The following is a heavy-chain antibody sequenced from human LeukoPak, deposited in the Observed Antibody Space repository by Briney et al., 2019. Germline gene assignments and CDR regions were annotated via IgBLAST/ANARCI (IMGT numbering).Heavy chain of an antibody. J-gene: IGHJ4*02. D-gene: IGHD5-12*01. CDR2: INPNRGGT. CDR1: GYTFTGYY. CDR3: ARDLVATSIPRDY. Sequence: ASVKVSCKASGYTFTGYYMHWVRQAPGQGLEWMGWINPNRGGTNYAQRFQGRVTMTSDTSISTAYMDLSRLRSDDTAVYYYARDLVATSIPRDYWGQGTLVTVSS. V-gene: IGHV1-2*02.